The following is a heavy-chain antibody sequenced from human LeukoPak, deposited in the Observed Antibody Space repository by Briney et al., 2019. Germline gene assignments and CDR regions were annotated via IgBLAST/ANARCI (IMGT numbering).Heavy chain of an antibody. Sequence: SHTLSLTRGVSGGSISSYYGSWVRQPPGKGLEGMGYISYSGNTNYNPSLKSRVTISVDTSKNQFSLTLSSVTAADTAVYYCATRSTGVAATFDCWGQGGLVTVSS. J-gene: IGHJ4*02. CDR3: ATRSTGVAATFDC. CDR2: ISYSGNT. CDR1: GGSISSYY. V-gene: IGHV4-59*07. D-gene: IGHD2-15*01.